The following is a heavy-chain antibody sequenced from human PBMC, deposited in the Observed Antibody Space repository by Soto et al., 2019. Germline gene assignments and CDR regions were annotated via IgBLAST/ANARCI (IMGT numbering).Heavy chain of an antibody. CDR3: AKEFSSLSKGSFGS. CDR2: ITGSGERT. V-gene: IGHV3-23*01. CDR1: GFTFSSYA. J-gene: IGHJ4*02. Sequence: EVQLLESGGGLEQPGGSLRLSCAASGFTFSSYAMNWVRQAPGKGLEWVSGITGSGERTFYADSVKGRFTISRDNSRNTLYLQMNTLRADDTAVYSCAKEFSSLSKGSFGSWGQGSLVTVSS.